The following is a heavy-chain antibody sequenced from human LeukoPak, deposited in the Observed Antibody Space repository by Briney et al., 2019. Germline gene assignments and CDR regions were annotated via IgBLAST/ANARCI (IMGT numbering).Heavy chain of an antibody. V-gene: IGHV1-69*13. J-gene: IGHJ5*02. Sequence: ASVKVSFKASGGTFSSFAISWVRQAPGQGLEWMGGIIPIFGTANYAQKFQGRVTITADESTSTAYMELSSLRSEDTAVYYCASIGIVGATRNWFDPWGQGTLVTVSS. CDR3: ASIGIVGATRNWFDP. CDR1: GGTFSSFA. D-gene: IGHD1-26*01. CDR2: IIPIFGTA.